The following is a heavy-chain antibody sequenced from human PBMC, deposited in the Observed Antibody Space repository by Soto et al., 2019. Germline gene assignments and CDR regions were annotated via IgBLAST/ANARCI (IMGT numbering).Heavy chain of an antibody. Sequence: SETLSLTCTVSGGSISSYYWSWIRQPPGKGLEWIGYIYYSGSTNYNPSLKSRVTISVDTSKNQFSLKLSSVTAADTAVYYCARVPNSSGWKNKLYNWFDPWGQGTLVTVS. CDR1: GGSISSYY. CDR2: IYYSGST. D-gene: IGHD6-19*01. CDR3: ARVPNSSGWKNKLYNWFDP. V-gene: IGHV4-59*01. J-gene: IGHJ5*02.